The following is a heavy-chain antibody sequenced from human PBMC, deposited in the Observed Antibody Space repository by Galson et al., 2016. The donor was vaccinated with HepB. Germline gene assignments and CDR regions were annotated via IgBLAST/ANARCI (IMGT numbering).Heavy chain of an antibody. Sequence: EPLSLTCGVSSGYITNSNYWSWVRQPPGKGLEWIGEVSNKGKTNFNPSLASRLSMSFDMSTNEASLRLNFMTAEDTATYFVTRESGAFVPFGFWGQGAPVVVSS. CDR1: SGYITNSNY. CDR3: TRESGAFVPFGF. CDR2: VSNKGKT. J-gene: IGHJ4*02. V-gene: IGHV4-4*01. D-gene: IGHD3-16*01.